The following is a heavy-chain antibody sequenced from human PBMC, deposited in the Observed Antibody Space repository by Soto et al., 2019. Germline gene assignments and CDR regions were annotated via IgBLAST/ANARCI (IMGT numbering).Heavy chain of an antibody. J-gene: IGHJ4*02. CDR2: ISFDGHDQ. Sequence: QVQLVESGGGVVEPGRSLRLSCAASGFPFSNYDMHWVRQAPGKGLECMAVISFDGHDQDYADSVKGRFTISRDNSKNTLYLQMNSIGAEDTAVYYVASQPWLAPVWGQGTLVTVSS. V-gene: IGHV3-30*03. CDR3: ASQPWLAPV. D-gene: IGHD6-19*01. CDR1: GFPFSNYD.